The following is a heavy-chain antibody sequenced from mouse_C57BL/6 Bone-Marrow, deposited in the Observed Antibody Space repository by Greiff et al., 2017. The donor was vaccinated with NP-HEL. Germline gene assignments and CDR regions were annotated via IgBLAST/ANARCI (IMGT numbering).Heavy chain of an antibody. V-gene: IGHV1-64*01. Sequence: QVQLQQPGAELVKPGASVKLSCKASGYTFTSYWMHWVKQRPGQGLEWIGMIHPNSGSTNYNEKFKSKATLTVDKSSSTAYMQLSSLTSADSAVYCCASRDNCLAWFAYWGQGTLVTVSA. CDR1: GYTFTSYW. D-gene: IGHD1-3*01. CDR2: IHPNSGST. CDR3: ASRDNCLAWFAY. J-gene: IGHJ3*01.